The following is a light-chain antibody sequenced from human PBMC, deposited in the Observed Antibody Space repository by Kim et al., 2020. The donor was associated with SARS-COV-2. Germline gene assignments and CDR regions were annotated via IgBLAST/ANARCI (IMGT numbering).Light chain of an antibody. Sequence: QSALTQPPSASGSPGQSVTISCTGTSSDVGGYNYVSWYQHHPGKAPKLMIYEVTKRPSGVPDRFSGSKSGNTASLTVSGLQAEDEADYYCSSYAGTNNPYVFGTWTKVTVL. V-gene: IGLV2-8*01. CDR2: EVT. J-gene: IGLJ1*01. CDR3: SSYAGTNNPYV. CDR1: SSDVGGYNY.